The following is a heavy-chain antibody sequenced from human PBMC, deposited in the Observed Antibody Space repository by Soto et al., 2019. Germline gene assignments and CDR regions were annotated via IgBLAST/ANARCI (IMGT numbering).Heavy chain of an antibody. CDR1: GYSFTSYW. Sequence: GESLKISCKCSGYSFTSYWISCVRHMPGKGLEWMGRIDPSDSYTNYSPSFQGHVTISADKSISTAYLQWSSLKASDTAMYYCARSRSGSYHDAFDIWGQGTMVTVSS. CDR3: ARSRSGSYHDAFDI. D-gene: IGHD1-26*01. J-gene: IGHJ3*02. V-gene: IGHV5-10-1*01. CDR2: IDPSDSYT.